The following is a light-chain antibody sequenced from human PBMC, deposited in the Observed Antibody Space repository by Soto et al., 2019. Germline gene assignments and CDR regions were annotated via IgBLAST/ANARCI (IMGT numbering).Light chain of an antibody. CDR3: LSFDSSLSVV. CDR1: SSNIGAGYD. V-gene: IGLV1-40*01. Sequence: QCVLTQPPSVSGAPGQRVTISWTGSSSNIGAGYDVHWYQQLPGRAPKLLIYGNTNRPSGVPDRFSGSKSGTSASLAITGLQAEDEADYYCLSFDSSLSVVFGGGTKLTVL. J-gene: IGLJ2*01. CDR2: GNT.